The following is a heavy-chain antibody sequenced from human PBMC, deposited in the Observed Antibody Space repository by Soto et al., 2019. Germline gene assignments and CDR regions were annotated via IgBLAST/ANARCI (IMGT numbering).Heavy chain of an antibody. CDR2: ISAYNGNT. Sequence: GASVKVSCKGSGYTFTSYGISWVRQAPGQGLEWMGWISAYNGNTNYAQKLQGRVTMTTDTSTSTAYMELRSLRSDDTAVYYCARVRTDWNDVPVDYWGQGTLVTVS. CDR1: GYTFTSYG. V-gene: IGHV1-18*01. D-gene: IGHD1-1*01. J-gene: IGHJ4*02. CDR3: ARVRTDWNDVPVDY.